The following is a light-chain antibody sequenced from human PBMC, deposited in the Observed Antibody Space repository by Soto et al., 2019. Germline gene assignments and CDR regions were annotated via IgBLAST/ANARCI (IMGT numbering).Light chain of an antibody. CDR2: SAS. CDR1: QGIAGY. Sequence: DIQLTQSPSFLSASVGERVTITCRASQGIAGYLAWYQQKPGKAPKLLIYSASTLQSGVPSRFSGSGSGTEFSLTISSLQPEDFATYFCQQSYSSPWTFGQGTKVDIK. CDR3: QQSYSSPWT. V-gene: IGKV1-9*01. J-gene: IGKJ1*01.